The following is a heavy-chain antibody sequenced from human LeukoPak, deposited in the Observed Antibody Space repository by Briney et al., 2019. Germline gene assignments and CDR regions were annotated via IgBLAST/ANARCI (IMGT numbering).Heavy chain of an antibody. D-gene: IGHD6-19*01. Sequence: SDTLSLTCTVSGGSISSYYWSWIRQPPGKGLEWIGFINYSGSTNYNPSLKSRVTMSVDTSKDQFSLSLSSVTAADTAVYYCARRSSAWEGNYFDYWGQGALVTVSS. CDR3: ARRSSAWEGNYFDY. CDR2: INYSGST. J-gene: IGHJ4*02. CDR1: GGSISSYY. V-gene: IGHV4-59*07.